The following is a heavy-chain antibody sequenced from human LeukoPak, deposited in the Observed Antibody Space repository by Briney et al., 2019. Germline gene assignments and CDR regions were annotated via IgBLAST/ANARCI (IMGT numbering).Heavy chain of an antibody. CDR1: EGSITSHF. CDR3: ARDDYGVFDAFDV. D-gene: IGHD3-16*01. CDR2: VSKSGST. J-gene: IGHJ3*01. Sequence: SETLSLTCTVSEGSITSHFWTWIRQAPGKGLEWVGYVSKSGSTNYNPSLQSRITISVDTSKNQFFLKLTSMTAADTAVYFCARDDYGVFDAFDVWGQGTVLTVSS. V-gene: IGHV4-4*08.